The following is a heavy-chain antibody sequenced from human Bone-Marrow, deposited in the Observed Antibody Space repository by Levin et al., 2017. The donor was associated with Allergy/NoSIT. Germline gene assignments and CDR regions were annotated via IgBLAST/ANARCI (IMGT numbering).Heavy chain of an antibody. CDR2: IWYDGSNK. Sequence: PGESLKISCAASGFTFSSYGMHWVRQAPGKGLEWVAVIWYDGSNKYYADSVKGRFTISRDNAKNSLYLQMNSLRAEDTAVYYCACSYCSGGSCYKKLDYWGQGTLVTVSS. CDR1: GFTFSSYG. CDR3: ACSYCSGGSCYKKLDY. V-gene: IGHV3-33*03. J-gene: IGHJ4*02. D-gene: IGHD2-15*01.